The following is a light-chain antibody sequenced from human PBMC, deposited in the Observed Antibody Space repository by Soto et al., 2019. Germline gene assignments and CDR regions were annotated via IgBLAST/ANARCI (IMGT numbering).Light chain of an antibody. J-gene: IGKJ2*01. CDR1: QAITGY. V-gene: IGKV1-9*01. CDR2: AAS. Sequence: IQLTQSPSSRSASVGDRVTITCRASQAITGYVAWYQQNPGQAPKLLIYAASTLQSGVPSRFSGSGSGTDFTLTISSLHPTDFATYFCQQFKSYPYTFGQGTKVDIK. CDR3: QQFKSYPYT.